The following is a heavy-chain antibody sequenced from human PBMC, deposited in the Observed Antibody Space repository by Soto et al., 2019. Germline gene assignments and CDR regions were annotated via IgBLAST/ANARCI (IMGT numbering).Heavy chain of an antibody. D-gene: IGHD5-18*01. CDR1: GGSISSSSYY. Sequence: TLSLTCTVSGGSISSSSYYWGWIRQPPGKGLEWIGSIYYSGSTYYNPSLKSRVTISVDTSKNQFSLKLSSVTAADTAVYYCARPKGVDTAMVSWFDPWGQGTLVTVPQ. V-gene: IGHV4-39*01. J-gene: IGHJ5*02. CDR2: IYYSGST. CDR3: ARPKGVDTAMVSWFDP.